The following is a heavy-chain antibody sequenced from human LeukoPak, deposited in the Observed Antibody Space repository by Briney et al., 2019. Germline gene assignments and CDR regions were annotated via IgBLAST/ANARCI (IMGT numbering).Heavy chain of an antibody. D-gene: IGHD6-13*01. CDR2: ISAYDGNT. V-gene: IGHV1-18*01. CDR3: ARDPPRGNTWYGFDY. CDR1: GYTFTSYG. J-gene: IGHJ4*02. Sequence: ASVKVSCKASGYTFTSYGISWVRQAPGQGLEWMGWISAYDGNTHYAQKLQGRVTMTTDTTTNTAYMDLRSPTSDDTAVYYCARDPPRGNTWYGFDYWGQGTLVTVSS.